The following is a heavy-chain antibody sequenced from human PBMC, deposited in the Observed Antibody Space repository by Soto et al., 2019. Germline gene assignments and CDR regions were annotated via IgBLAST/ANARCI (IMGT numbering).Heavy chain of an antibody. CDR3: AKGGSSSSLNYRNYYYYGMDV. V-gene: IGHV1-46*01. Sequence: ASVKVSGKAPGDTFTSYYMHWVRQAPGHGLEWMGVINPNGGSTRFAQKFQGRVTMTSDTSTSTVYMELRGLTSEDTAVYYCAKGGSSSSLNYRNYYYYGMDVWGQGTTVTVSS. D-gene: IGHD6-6*01. J-gene: IGHJ6*02. CDR1: GDTFTSYY. CDR2: INPNGGST.